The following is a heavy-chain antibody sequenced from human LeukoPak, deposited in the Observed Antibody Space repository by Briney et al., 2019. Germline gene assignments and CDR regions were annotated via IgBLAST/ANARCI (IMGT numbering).Heavy chain of an antibody. CDR3: ARDQIAARTIV. Sequence: ASVKVSCKASGGTFSSYAISWVRQAPGQGLEWMGRIIPIFGTANYAQKFQGRVTITTDESTSTAYMALSSLRSVDTAVYYCARDQIAARTIVWGQGTLVTVSS. D-gene: IGHD6-6*01. CDR1: GGTFSSYA. CDR2: IIPIFGTA. J-gene: IGHJ4*02. V-gene: IGHV1-69*05.